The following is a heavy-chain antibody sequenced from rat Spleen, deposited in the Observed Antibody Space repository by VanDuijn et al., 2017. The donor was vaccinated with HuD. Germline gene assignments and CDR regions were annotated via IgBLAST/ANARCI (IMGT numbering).Heavy chain of an antibody. CDR3: TRGSGITIAAIWAPLDY. CDR1: GFTFSDYY. J-gene: IGHJ2*01. D-gene: IGHD1-2*01. CDR2: IRYDGSRT. V-gene: IGHV5-29*01. Sequence: EVQLVESDGGLVQPGRSLKLSCAASGFTFSDYYMAWVRQAPTKGLEWVATIRYDGSRTYYRDSVKGRFTISRDNAKSTLYLQMDSLRSEDTATYYCTRGSGITIAAIWAPLDYWGQGVMVTVSS.